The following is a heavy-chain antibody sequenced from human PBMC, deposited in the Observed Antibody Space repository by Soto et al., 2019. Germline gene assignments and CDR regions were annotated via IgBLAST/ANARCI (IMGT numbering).Heavy chain of an antibody. CDR1: GFSLSTSGVG. CDR2: IYWDDDK. CDR3: AHSPLYDFARKYYFDY. D-gene: IGHD3-3*01. Sequence: QITLKESGPTLVKPTQTLTLTCTFSGFSLSTSGVGVGGIRQPPGKALEWLALIYWDDDKRYSPSLKSRLTITKDTSKNQVVLTMTNMDPVDTATYYCAHSPLYDFARKYYFDYWGQGTLVTVSS. J-gene: IGHJ4*02. V-gene: IGHV2-5*02.